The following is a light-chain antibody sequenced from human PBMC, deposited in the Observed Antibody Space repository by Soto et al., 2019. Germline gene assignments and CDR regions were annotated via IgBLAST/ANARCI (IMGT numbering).Light chain of an antibody. V-gene: IGLV2-8*01. CDR2: EVV. J-gene: IGLJ1*01. Sequence: QSALTQPASASVSPGQSVTISCTGTKSDIGVYDFVSWYQHHPGKAPRLIIYEVVQRPSGVPDRFSGSKSGNTASLTVSGLQAADEADYFCKSYAGSNTYVFGSGTKVTVL. CDR1: KSDIGVYDF. CDR3: KSYAGSNTYV.